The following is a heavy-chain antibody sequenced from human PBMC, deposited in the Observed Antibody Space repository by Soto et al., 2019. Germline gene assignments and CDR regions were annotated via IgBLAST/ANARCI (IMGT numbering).Heavy chain of an antibody. J-gene: IGHJ4*02. CDR1: GFTFSTYV. V-gene: IGHV3-30-3*01. CDR2: ISSDGSIQ. Sequence: VQLVESGGGVVQPGTSLRLSCAGSGFTFSTYVMHWVRQAPGKGLERVAVISSDGSIQYYADSVKGRFTISRDNPKNTLYLQMNSLRSEDTAVYHCATVNLAVTTIDHWGQGTLVTVSS. D-gene: IGHD4-4*01. CDR3: ATVNLAVTTIDH.